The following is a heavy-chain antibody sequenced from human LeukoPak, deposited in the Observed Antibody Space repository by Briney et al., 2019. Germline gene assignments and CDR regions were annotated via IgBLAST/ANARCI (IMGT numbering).Heavy chain of an antibody. CDR3: ARSYYYDYRQIDY. D-gene: IGHD3-22*01. Sequence: PSETLSLTCTVSGDSISTSSYYWGWIRQPPGKGLEWLGSIYYSGSTYYNPSLKSRVTISVDTSKNQFSLNLYAVTAADTAVFYCARSYYYDYRQIDYWGQGTLVTVSS. CDR1: GDSISTSSYY. CDR2: IYYSGST. V-gene: IGHV4-39*01. J-gene: IGHJ4*02.